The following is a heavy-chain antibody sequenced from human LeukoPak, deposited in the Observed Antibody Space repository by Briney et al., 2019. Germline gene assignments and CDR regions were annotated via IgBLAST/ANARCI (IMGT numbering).Heavy chain of an antibody. CDR3: VRAPYCSSTSCHIFDY. CDR2: ISSSSSYI. Sequence: GGSRSLSCAASGFTFSSYSMNWAGQAPGKGLEWVSSISSSSSYIYYADSVKGRFTISRDNAKNSLYLQMNSLRPEDTAVYYCVRAPYCSSTSCHIFDYWGQGNLVTVSS. V-gene: IGHV3-21*01. J-gene: IGHJ4*02. CDR1: GFTFSSYS. D-gene: IGHD2-2*01.